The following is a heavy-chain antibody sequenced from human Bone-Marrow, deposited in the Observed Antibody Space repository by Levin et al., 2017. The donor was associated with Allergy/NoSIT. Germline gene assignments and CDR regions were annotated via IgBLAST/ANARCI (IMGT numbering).Heavy chain of an antibody. Sequence: PSETLSLTCAVYGGSFSGYYWSWIRQPPGKGREWIGEIKHSGSTHYNPSLKSRVTISVDTSKNQFSLRLSSVTAADTAVYYCARRGVVPAAIPWFDPWGQGTLVTVSS. CDR2: IKHSGST. CDR3: ARRGVVPAAIPWFDP. V-gene: IGHV4-34*01. D-gene: IGHD2-2*02. CDR1: GGSFSGYY. J-gene: IGHJ5*02.